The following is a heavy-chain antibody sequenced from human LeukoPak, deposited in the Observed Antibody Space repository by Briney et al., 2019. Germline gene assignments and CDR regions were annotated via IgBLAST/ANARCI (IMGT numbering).Heavy chain of an antibody. J-gene: IGHJ4*02. D-gene: IGHD3-22*01. CDR3: ARDLNDSSGYYLDY. Sequence: ASVKVSCKVSGYTLTELSMHWVRQAPGKGLEWMGGFDPEDGETIYAQKFQGRVTMTEDTSTDTAYMELSRLRSDDTAVYYCARDLNDSSGYYLDYWGQGTLVTVSS. CDR1: GYTLTELS. V-gene: IGHV1-24*01. CDR2: FDPEDGET.